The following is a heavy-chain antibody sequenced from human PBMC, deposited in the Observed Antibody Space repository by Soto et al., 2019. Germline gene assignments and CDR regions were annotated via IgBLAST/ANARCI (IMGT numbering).Heavy chain of an antibody. CDR2: IYYSGST. Sequence: SETLSLTCTVSGGSISSSSYYWGWIRQPPGKGLEWIGSIYYSGSTYYNPSLKSRVTISVDTSKNQFSLKLSSVTAADTAVYYCARHRRLSGSYYYGMDVWGQGTTVTVSS. J-gene: IGHJ6*02. CDR1: GGSISSSSYY. D-gene: IGHD1-26*01. CDR3: ARHRRLSGSYYYGMDV. V-gene: IGHV4-39*01.